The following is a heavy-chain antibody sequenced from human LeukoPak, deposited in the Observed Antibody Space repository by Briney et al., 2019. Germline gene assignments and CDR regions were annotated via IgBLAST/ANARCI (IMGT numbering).Heavy chain of an antibody. V-gene: IGHV3-74*03. CDR2: VNSDGSAP. CDR1: GFTFSDYW. J-gene: IGHJ6*02. CDR3: AKDRATVTYYYYYGMDV. D-gene: IGHD4-17*01. Sequence: GGSLRLSYAASGFTFSDYWMHWVRHTPEKGLMWVSKVNSDGSAPQYAESVKGRFTISRDNSKNTLYLQMNSLRAEDTAVYYCAKDRATVTYYYYYGMDVWGQGTTVTVSS.